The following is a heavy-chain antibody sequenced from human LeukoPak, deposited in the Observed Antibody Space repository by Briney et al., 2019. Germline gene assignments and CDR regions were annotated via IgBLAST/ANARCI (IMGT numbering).Heavy chain of an antibody. CDR3: ARDYYDSSGFDY. Sequence: SETLSLTCTVSGGSISSGGYYWSWIRQHPGKGLEWIGYIYYSGSTYYNPSLKSRVTISVDTSKNQFSLKLSSVTAADTAVYYGARDYYDSSGFDYWGQGTLVTVSS. V-gene: IGHV4-31*03. CDR2: IYYSGST. J-gene: IGHJ4*02. D-gene: IGHD3-22*01. CDR1: GGSISSGGYY.